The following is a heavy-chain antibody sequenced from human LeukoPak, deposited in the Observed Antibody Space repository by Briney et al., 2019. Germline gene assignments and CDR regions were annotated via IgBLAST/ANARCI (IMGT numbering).Heavy chain of an antibody. V-gene: IGHV1-69*05. CDR3: ARLAPGVGYCSGGSCYSFAFDV. CDR2: IISIFGTA. Sequence: SVKVSCKASGGTFSSYAISWVRQAPGQGLEWMGGIISIFGTANYAQKFPGRVTITTDESTSTAYMELSSLRSEDTAVYYCARLAPGVGYCSGGSCYSFAFDVWGQGTMVTVPS. J-gene: IGHJ3*01. D-gene: IGHD2-15*01. CDR1: GGTFSSYA.